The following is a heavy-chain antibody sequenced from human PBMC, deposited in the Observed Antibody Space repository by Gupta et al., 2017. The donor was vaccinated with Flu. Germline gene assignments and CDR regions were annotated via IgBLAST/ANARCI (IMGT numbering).Heavy chain of an antibody. CDR2: IIPIFGTA. D-gene: IGHD4/OR15-4a*01. Sequence: QVQLVQSGAEVEKPGSSVRVSCKASGGTFSSHAINWVRQAPGQGLEWMGGIIPIFGTARYVQKFEDRITFTADESTSTAFMELRSLRSEDTAVYYCARARKYGDYYGMDVWGQGTTVTVSS. CDR1: GGTFSSHA. CDR3: ARARKYGDYYGMDV. V-gene: IGHV1-69*01. J-gene: IGHJ6*02.